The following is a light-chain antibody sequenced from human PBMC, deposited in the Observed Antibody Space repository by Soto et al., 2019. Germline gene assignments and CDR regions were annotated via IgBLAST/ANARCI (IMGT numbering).Light chain of an antibody. CDR3: RSYTRASSYV. J-gene: IGLJ1*01. Sequence: QSALTQPASVSGSPGQSITISCTGTSSDIGNYDYVSWFQQHPGKAPKLLISEVSNRPSGVSYRFSGSKSGTTASLTISGLQAEDEADYYCRSYTRASSYVFGGGTKVTVL. V-gene: IGLV2-14*01. CDR1: SSDIGNYDY. CDR2: EVS.